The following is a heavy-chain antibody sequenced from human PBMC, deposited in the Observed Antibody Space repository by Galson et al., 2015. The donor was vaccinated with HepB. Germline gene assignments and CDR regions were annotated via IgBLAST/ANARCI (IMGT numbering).Heavy chain of an antibody. Sequence: PALVKPTQTLTLTCTVSGFSLSNARMGVSWIRQPPGKALEWLAHIFSNDEKSYSTSLKSRLTISKDTSKSQVVLTVTNMDPVDTATYYCARSTYYYDSNGPGVYYFDYWGQGTLVTVSS. CDR2: IFSNDEK. CDR1: GFSLSNARMG. J-gene: IGHJ4*02. D-gene: IGHD3-22*01. CDR3: ARSTYYYDSNGPGVYYFDY. V-gene: IGHV2-26*01.